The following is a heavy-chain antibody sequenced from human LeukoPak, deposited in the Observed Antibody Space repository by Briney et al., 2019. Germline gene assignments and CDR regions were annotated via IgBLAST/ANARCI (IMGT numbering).Heavy chain of an antibody. CDR3: AECPSSTWPNLYDY. D-gene: IGHD2-2*01. V-gene: IGHV3-30*02. J-gene: IGHJ4*02. Sequence: GGSLRLSCAAPGFTFLSYGMHWVRQAPGRGLEWVAFIGYDGNNKYYADSVKGRFTISRDNSENTLSLQMNSLRAEDTAVYYCAECPSSTWPNLYDYWGQGTLVTVSA. CDR2: IGYDGNNK. CDR1: GFTFLSYG.